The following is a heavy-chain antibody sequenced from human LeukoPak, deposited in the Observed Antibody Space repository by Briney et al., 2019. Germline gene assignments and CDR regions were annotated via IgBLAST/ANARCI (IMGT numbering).Heavy chain of an antibody. Sequence: EGSLRLSCAASGFTFSSYAMHWVRQAPGKGLEWVAVISYDGSNKYYADSVKGRFTISRDNSKNTLYLQMNSLRAEDTAVYYCAKYSGSFDYWGQGTLVTVSS. V-gene: IGHV3-30*01. D-gene: IGHD1-26*01. CDR3: AKYSGSFDY. J-gene: IGHJ4*02. CDR2: ISYDGSNK. CDR1: GFTFSSYA.